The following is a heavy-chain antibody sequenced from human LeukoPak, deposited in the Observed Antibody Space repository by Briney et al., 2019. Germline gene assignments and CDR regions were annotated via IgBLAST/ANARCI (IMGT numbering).Heavy chain of an antibody. CDR1: GGSISSGSYY. D-gene: IGHD3-10*01. CDR2: IYTSGST. Sequence: SETLSLTCTVSGGSISSGSYYWSWIRQPAGKGLEWIGRIYTSGSTNYNPSLKSRVTISVDTSKNQFSLKLSSVTAADTAVYYCARDRREWFGEFFDYWGQGTLVTVSS. J-gene: IGHJ4*02. V-gene: IGHV4-61*02. CDR3: ARDRREWFGEFFDY.